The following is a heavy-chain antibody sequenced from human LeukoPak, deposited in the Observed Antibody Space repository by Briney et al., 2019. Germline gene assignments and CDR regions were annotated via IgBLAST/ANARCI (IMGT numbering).Heavy chain of an antibody. V-gene: IGHV5-51*01. CDR1: GYTFTTYW. CDR3: ARHHYGDNSYHYYYYMDV. D-gene: IGHD4-17*01. J-gene: IGHJ6*03. Sequence: GESLKISCKGSGYTFTTYWIGWVRQMPGKGLEWMGIIYPGDSETRYSPSFQSQVTISADKSINTAYLQWSSLKASDTAMYYCARHHYGDNSYHYYYYMDVWGKGTTVTVSS. CDR2: IYPGDSET.